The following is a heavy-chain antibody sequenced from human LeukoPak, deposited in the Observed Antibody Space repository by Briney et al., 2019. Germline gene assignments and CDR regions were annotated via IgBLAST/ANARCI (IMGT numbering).Heavy chain of an antibody. Sequence: GGSLRLSCAASGFTFSSYSMNWVRQAPGKGLEWVSYISSSSSTIYYADSVKGRFTISRDNAKNSLYLQMNSLRAEDTAVYYCARERDYGDPYYLDYWGQGTLVTVSS. V-gene: IGHV3-48*01. D-gene: IGHD4-17*01. CDR3: ARERDYGDPYYLDY. CDR1: GFTFSSYS. J-gene: IGHJ4*02. CDR2: ISSSSSTI.